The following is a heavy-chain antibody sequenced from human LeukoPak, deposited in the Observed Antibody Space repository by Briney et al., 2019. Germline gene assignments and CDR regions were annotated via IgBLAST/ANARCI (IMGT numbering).Heavy chain of an antibody. V-gene: IGHV1-46*01. CDR1: GYTFTIYY. D-gene: IGHD3-22*01. CDR3: ASIGFRGYYDSSGYFDY. J-gene: IGHJ4*02. Sequence: ASVTVSFTASGYTFTIYYMHWVRHAPGQGHEWMGIINPSGGSTSYAQKFQGRVTMTRDTSTSTVYMELSSLRSEDTAVYYCASIGFRGYYDSSGYFDYWGQGTLVTVSS. CDR2: INPSGGST.